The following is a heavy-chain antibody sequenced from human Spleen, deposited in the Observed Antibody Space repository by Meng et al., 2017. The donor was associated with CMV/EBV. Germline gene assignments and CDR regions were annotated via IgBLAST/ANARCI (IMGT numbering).Heavy chain of an antibody. D-gene: IGHD3-3*01. CDR1: ISVGGYS. CDR3: ARGRRDFWSGYPTQYFDY. Sequence: ISVGGYSWSWIRQHPGKGLEWIGYIYYSGSTYSNPSLKSRVTISVDTSKNQFSLKLSSVTAADTAVYYCARGRRDFWSGYPTQYFDYWGQGTLVTVSS. V-gene: IGHV4-31*02. CDR2: IYYSGST. J-gene: IGHJ4*02.